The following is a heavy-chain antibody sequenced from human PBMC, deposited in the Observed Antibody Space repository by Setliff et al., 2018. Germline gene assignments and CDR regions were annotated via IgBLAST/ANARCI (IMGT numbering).Heavy chain of an antibody. V-gene: IGHV4-59*01. CDR3: ARGTDYHGSGSYWAKDV. CDR1: GGSIRNYY. Sequence: TSETLSLTCTVSGGSIRNYYWSWIRQPPGKGLEWIGYIYYSGNTNYNPSLKSRVTMTRDTSITTVYMDLSSLKSDDTAVYYCARGTDYHGSGSYWAKDVWGKGTTVTVSS. CDR2: IYYSGNT. J-gene: IGHJ6*04. D-gene: IGHD3-10*01.